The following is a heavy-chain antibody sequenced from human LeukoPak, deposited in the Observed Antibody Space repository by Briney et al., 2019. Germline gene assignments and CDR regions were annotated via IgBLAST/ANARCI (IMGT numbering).Heavy chain of an antibody. D-gene: IGHD3-22*01. J-gene: IGHJ4*02. V-gene: IGHV3-53*01. CDR1: GFTFSSYA. CDR3: ARIGYSSGYYAFDY. CDR2: IYSGGST. Sequence: GGSLRLSCAASGFTFSSYAMSWVRQALGKGLEWVSVIYSGGSTYYADSVKGRFTISRDNSKNTLYLQMNSLRAEDTAVYYCARIGYSSGYYAFDYWGQGTLVTVSS.